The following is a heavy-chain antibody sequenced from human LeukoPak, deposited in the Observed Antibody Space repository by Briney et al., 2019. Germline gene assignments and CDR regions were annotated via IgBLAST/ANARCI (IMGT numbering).Heavy chain of an antibody. Sequence: GGSLRLSCAASGFTFSTKWMSWVCQAPGKGLEWVGNIQPDGSEQYPVDSVKGRFTISRDNARNSLFLQMNSLRVEDTAVYYCASQSYARFDPWGQGTLVTVSS. CDR1: GFTFSTKW. J-gene: IGHJ5*02. CDR3: ASQSYARFDP. CDR2: IQPDGSEQ. D-gene: IGHD3-16*01. V-gene: IGHV3-7*01.